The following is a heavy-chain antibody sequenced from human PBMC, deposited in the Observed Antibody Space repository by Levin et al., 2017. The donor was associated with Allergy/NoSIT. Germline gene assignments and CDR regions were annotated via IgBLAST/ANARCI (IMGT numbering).Heavy chain of an antibody. CDR2: INPNSGGT. CDR1: GYTFTGYY. D-gene: IGHD2-2*01. J-gene: IGHJ2*01. V-gene: IGHV1-2*02. CDR3: ARGVVVPAAMLHWYFDL. Sequence: GASVKVSCKASGYTFTGYYMHWVRQAPGQGLEWMGWINPNSGGTNYAQKFQGRVTMTRDTSISTAYMELSRLRSDDTAVYYCARGVVVPAAMLHWYFDLWGRGTLVTVSS.